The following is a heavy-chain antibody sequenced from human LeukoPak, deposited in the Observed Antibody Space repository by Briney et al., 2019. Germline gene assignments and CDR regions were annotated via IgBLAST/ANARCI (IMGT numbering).Heavy chain of an antibody. CDR2: INEDGSTT. D-gene: IGHD1-26*01. V-gene: IGHV3-74*01. Sequence: GGSLRLSCTASGFTFSSNWMHWVRQAPGKGLVWVSRINEDGSTTNYADSVRGRSTIFRDNAKNTLYLQMNSLRAEDTAVYYCVRDLGGRSGHWGQGTLVTVSS. CDR1: GFTFSSNW. J-gene: IGHJ4*02. CDR3: VRDLGGRSGH.